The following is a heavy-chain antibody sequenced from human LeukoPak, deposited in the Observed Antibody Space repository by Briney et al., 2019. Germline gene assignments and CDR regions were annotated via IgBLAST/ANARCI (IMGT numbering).Heavy chain of an antibody. CDR3: ARDRTTVTVFDY. V-gene: IGHV3-74*01. CDR2: IKTDGTIT. CDR1: GFTFSNYW. Sequence: GGSLRLSCAASGFTFSNYWMHWVRQAPGKGLEWVSRIKTDGTITSYADSVEGRFTISRDNAKNTLYLQMNSLRAEDTAVYYCARDRTTVTVFDYWGQGILVTVSS. D-gene: IGHD4-17*01. J-gene: IGHJ4*02.